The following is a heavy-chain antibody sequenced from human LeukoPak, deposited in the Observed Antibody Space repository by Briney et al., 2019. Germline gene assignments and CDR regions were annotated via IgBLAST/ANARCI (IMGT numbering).Heavy chain of an antibody. V-gene: IGHV4-39*01. CDR1: GGSISSSDYY. CDR2: IYYSGST. CDR3: ARQWFGELSPFDY. J-gene: IGHJ4*02. Sequence: SETLSLSCTVSGGSISSSDYYWAWIRQPPGRSLEWIGSIYYSGSTYYNPSLKSRVTISVDTSKNQFSLKLSSVTAADTAVYYCARQWFGELSPFDYWGQGTLVTVSS. D-gene: IGHD3-10*01.